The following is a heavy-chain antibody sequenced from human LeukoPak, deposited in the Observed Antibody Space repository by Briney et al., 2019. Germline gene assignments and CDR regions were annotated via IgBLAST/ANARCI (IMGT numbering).Heavy chain of an antibody. CDR1: GDSITSGSYY. CDR2: IFISGGT. V-gene: IGHV4-61*02. D-gene: IGHD6-19*01. CDR3: ARESRGMSSGWYVGY. Sequence: KASETLSLTCTVSGDSITSGSYYWSWIRQPAGKGLEWIGRIFISGGTNYNPSLRSRVTMSLDTSKNQFSLKLYSVTAADTAVYYCARESRGMSSGWYVGYWGQGTLVTVSS. J-gene: IGHJ4*02.